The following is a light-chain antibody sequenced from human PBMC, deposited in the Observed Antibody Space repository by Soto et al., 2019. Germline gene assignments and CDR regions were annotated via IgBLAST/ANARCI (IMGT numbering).Light chain of an antibody. CDR2: DAS. CDR3: QQRSNWPPT. V-gene: IGKV3-11*01. CDR1: QSVSSY. J-gene: IGKJ1*01. Sequence: EIVLTQSPATLSLSPGERATLSCRASQSVSSYLAWYQQKPGQAPRLLIYDASTRATGIPARFSGSGSGTDFTRTITSREPEDFAGYYCQQRSNWPPTFGQGTKVDI.